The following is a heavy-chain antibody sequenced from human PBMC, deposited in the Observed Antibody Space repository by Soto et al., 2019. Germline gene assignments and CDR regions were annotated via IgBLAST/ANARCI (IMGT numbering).Heavy chain of an antibody. V-gene: IGHV2-5*01. J-gene: IGHJ4*02. Sequence: GSGPTLVNPTQTLTLTCTFPGFSLSTSGVGVGWIRQPPGKALEWLALIYWNDDKRYSPSLKSRLTITKDTSKNQVVLTMTNMDPVDTATYYCAHSHIEVVVVAATPLFDYWGQGTLVTVSS. D-gene: IGHD2-15*01. CDR3: AHSHIEVVVVAATPLFDY. CDR1: GFSLSTSGVG. CDR2: IYWNDDK.